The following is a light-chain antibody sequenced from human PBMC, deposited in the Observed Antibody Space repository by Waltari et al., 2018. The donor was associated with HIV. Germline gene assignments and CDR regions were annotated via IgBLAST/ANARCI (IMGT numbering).Light chain of an antibody. CDR3: QQFNSYPLT. CDR1: QGISSA. V-gene: IGKV1-13*02. CDR2: DAS. Sequence: AIRLTQSPSSLSASPGDRVTITCRASQGISSALAWYQQKPGKAPNLLIYDASSLESGVPSRFSGSGSGRDFTLTISSLQPEDFATYYCQQFNSYPLTFGGGTKVEIK. J-gene: IGKJ4*01.